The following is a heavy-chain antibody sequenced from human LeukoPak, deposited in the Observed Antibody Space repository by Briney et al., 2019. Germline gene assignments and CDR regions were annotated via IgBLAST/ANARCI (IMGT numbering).Heavy chain of an antibody. D-gene: IGHD2-8*01. CDR2: FDPEDGET. Sequence: ASVKVSCKVSGYTLTELSMHWVRQAPGKGLEWMGGFDPEDGETIYAQKFQGRVTMTEDTSTDTAYMELSSLRSEDTAVYYCATDLGKWRANGPGYWGQGTLVTVSS. J-gene: IGHJ4*02. CDR3: ATDLGKWRANGPGY. V-gene: IGHV1-24*01. CDR1: GYTLTELS.